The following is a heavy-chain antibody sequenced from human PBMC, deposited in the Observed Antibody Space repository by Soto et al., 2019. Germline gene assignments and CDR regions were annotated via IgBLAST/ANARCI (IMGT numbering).Heavy chain of an antibody. V-gene: IGHV4-34*01. CDR2: INHSGST. CDR1: GASFSGYY. J-gene: IGHJ4*02. CDR3: ARGSLAYYFDY. Sequence: ETLSLTGSGYGASFSGYYWSWIRQPPGKGLEWIGEINHSGSTNYNPSLKSRVTISVDTSKNQFSLKLSSVTAADTAVYYCARGSLAYYFDYWGQGTLVTVYS. D-gene: IGHD5-12*01.